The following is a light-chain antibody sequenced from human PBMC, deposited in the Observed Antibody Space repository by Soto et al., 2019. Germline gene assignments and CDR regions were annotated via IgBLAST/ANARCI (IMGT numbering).Light chain of an antibody. J-gene: IGLJ1*01. Sequence: QSALTQPASLSGSPGQSITISCTVTVSDVRTYNLVSWYQQHPGKVPKLIIYEASKRPSGVSNRFSGSQPGNTASLTVSGLQAEDEADYYCCSYAGDKTYVFGSGTKVTVL. CDR3: CSYAGDKTYV. CDR2: EAS. CDR1: VSDVRTYNL. V-gene: IGLV2-23*01.